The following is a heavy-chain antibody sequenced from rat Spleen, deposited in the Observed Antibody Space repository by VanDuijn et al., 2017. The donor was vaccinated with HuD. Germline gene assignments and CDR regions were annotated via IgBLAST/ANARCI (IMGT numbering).Heavy chain of an antibody. CDR3: ATRKANWFPY. CDR1: GFTFSSFA. J-gene: IGHJ3*01. CDR2: ISTGGGNT. V-gene: IGHV5-25*01. Sequence: EVQLVESGGGLVQPGRSLTLSCAASGFTFSSFAMAWVRQAPTKGLEWIASISTGGGNTYYRDSVKGRFTISRDHAKSTLYLQMDSLRSEDTATYYCATRKANWFPYWGQGTLVTVSS.